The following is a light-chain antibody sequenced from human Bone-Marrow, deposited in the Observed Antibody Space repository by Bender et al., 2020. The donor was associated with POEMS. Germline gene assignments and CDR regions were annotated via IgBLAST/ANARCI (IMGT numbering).Light chain of an antibody. V-gene: IGLV1-40*01. Sequence: QSVLTQPPSASGTPGQRVTISCSGGSSNIGAHAVNWYQHLPGTAPKLLISANNNRPSGIPARFSGSKSGTSASLAITGLQADDEADYYCQSYDSSLSGWVFGGGTKLTVL. CDR3: QSYDSSLSGWV. J-gene: IGLJ3*02. CDR2: ANN. CDR1: SSNIGAHA.